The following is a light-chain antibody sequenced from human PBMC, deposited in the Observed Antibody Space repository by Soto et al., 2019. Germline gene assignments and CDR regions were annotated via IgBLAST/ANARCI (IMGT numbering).Light chain of an antibody. Sequence: QSVLTQPPSVSGSPGQSVSISGTGTSSDVGTYNRVSWFQQPPGTAPKLMIYEVTNRPSGVPDRFSGSKSGNTASLTISGLQAEDEADYYCSSFTTNSTLVFGGGTKLTVL. CDR3: SSFTTNSTLV. J-gene: IGLJ2*01. CDR1: SSDVGTYNR. CDR2: EVT. V-gene: IGLV2-18*02.